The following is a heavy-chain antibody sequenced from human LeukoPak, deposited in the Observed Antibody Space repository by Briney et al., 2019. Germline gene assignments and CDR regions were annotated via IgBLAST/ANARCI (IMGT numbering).Heavy chain of an antibody. Sequence: GASVNVSCKASVYTFTGYYMHWVRQAPGQGLEWMGIIDPSGGSTSYAQTFQGRVTMTRDTSTSTFYMELSSLRSEDTAVYYCARGRGIAAPGPRSLFDYWGQGTLVTVSS. CDR1: VYTFTGYY. J-gene: IGHJ4*02. D-gene: IGHD6-13*01. CDR2: IDPSGGST. V-gene: IGHV1-46*01. CDR3: ARGRGIAAPGPRSLFDY.